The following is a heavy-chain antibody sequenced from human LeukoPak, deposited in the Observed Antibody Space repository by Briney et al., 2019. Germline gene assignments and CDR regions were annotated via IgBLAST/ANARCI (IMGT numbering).Heavy chain of an antibody. V-gene: IGHV3-30-3*01. J-gene: IGHJ5*02. CDR3: AREGELLWFGELNNWFDP. CDR1: GFTFSSYA. D-gene: IGHD3-10*01. CDR2: ISYDGSNK. Sequence: GRSLRLSCAASGFTFSSYAMHWVRQAPGKGLEWVAVISYDGSNKYYADSVKGRLTISRDNSENTLYLQMNSLRAEDTAVYYCAREGELLWFGELNNWFDPWGQGTLVTVSS.